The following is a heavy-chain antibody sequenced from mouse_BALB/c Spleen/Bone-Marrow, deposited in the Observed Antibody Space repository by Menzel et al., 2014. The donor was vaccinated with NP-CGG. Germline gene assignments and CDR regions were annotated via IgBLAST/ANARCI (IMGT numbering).Heavy chain of an antibody. V-gene: IGHV5-9-1*01. J-gene: IGHJ3*01. CDR1: RFTFSSFA. D-gene: IGHD2-3*01. CDR3: ASLDGYFGTY. Sequence: EVKLMESGGGLVKPGGSLKLSCAASRFTFSSFAMSWVRQTPEKRLEWVATISSGGSHTYYPDSVKGRFTISRDNAKNTLYLQMNSLGSEDTAKYICASLDGYFGTYWGQGTLVTVSA. CDR2: ISSGGSHT.